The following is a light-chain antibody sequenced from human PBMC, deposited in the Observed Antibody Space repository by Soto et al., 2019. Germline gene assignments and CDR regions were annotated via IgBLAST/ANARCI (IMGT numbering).Light chain of an antibody. CDR3: AAWDDNLSGWV. CDR1: SSNIGSNY. Sequence: QSVMTQPPSASGTPGQRVAFSCSGSSSNIGSNYVYWYQHVPGTAPKLLLYRNDQRPSGAPDRFSGSKSGTSASLAISGLRSEDEADYYCAAWDDNLSGWVFGGGTKLTVL. CDR2: RND. V-gene: IGLV1-47*01. J-gene: IGLJ3*02.